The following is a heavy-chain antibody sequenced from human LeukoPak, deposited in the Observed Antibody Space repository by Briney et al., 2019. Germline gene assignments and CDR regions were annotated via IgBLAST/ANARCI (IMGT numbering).Heavy chain of an antibody. CDR2: MYYRGST. D-gene: IGHD5-18*01. Sequence: SQTLSLTCTVSGGSISSGNYGWSWIRQHPGKGLEWIGYMYYRGSTYYNPSLKSRVTISVDTSKNQFSLKLSSVTAADTAVYYCARSYGYGTNFDYWGQGTLVTVSS. J-gene: IGHJ4*02. CDR3: ARSYGYGTNFDY. CDR1: GGSISSGNYG. V-gene: IGHV4-31*03.